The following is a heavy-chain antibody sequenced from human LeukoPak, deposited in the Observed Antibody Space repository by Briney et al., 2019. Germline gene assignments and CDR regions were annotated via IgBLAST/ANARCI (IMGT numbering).Heavy chain of an antibody. Sequence: GGSLRLSCAASGFTFSSYDMTWVRQAPGRGLEWVSSIRPSGDNTYYGDSVKGRFTISRDNSKNTVYLQMNSLRAEDTAVYYCARSPFPAGVDYWGQGTLVTVSS. V-gene: IGHV3-23*01. CDR2: IRPSGDNT. J-gene: IGHJ4*02. D-gene: IGHD2-2*01. CDR1: GFTFSSYD. CDR3: ARSPFPAGVDY.